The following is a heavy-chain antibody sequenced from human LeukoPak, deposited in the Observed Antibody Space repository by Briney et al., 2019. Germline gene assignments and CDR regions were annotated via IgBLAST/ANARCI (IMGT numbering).Heavy chain of an antibody. J-gene: IGHJ4*02. D-gene: IGHD4-17*01. CDR3: ATFLTMTLDY. CDR1: GFTFSSYE. V-gene: IGHV3-48*03. CDR2: ISGSGSTV. Sequence: GGSLRLSCAASGFTFSSYEMNWVRQAPGKGLEWISYISGSGSTVYYAGSVKGRFTISRANSKNSLFLQMSSLTAEDTAIYYCATFLTMTLDYWGQGTLVTVSS.